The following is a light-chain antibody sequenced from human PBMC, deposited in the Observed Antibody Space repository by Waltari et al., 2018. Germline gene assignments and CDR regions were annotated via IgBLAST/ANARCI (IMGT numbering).Light chain of an antibody. CDR1: RSLLYSNGYND. J-gene: IGKJ1*01. Sequence: DIVLTQSTLSLPVTPGEPAYISCRSSRSLLYSNGYNDLGWYLQKPVQSPQLLIYLASSRASGVPDRFSGSGSDTDFTLKISRVEAEDVGVYYCMQALQTPPTFGQGTKVEIK. V-gene: IGKV2-28*01. CDR3: MQALQTPPT. CDR2: LAS.